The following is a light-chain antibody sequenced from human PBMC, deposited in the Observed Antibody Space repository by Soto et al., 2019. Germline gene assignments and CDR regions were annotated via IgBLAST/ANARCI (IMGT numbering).Light chain of an antibody. CDR3: QQYNGWPRT. CDR2: GAS. CDR1: QSVSSN. Sequence: ETVMTQSPATLSVSLGERVALSCRASQSVSSNLAWYQQKPGQAPRLLISGASTRATNIPARFTGSGSGTEFTLTISSLQSEDFAVYYCQQYNGWPRTFGQGTKVEVK. V-gene: IGKV3-15*01. J-gene: IGKJ1*01.